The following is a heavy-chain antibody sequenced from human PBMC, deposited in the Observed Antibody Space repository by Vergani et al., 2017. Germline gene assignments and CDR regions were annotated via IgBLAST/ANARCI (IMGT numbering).Heavy chain of an antibody. CDR2: ISSSSSYI. CDR1: GFTFSSYS. V-gene: IGHV3-21*01. CDR3: AGSGFDYYGSGSYYNWDY. Sequence: EVQLVESGGGLVKRGGSLRLSCAASGFTFSSYSMNWVRQAPGKGLEWVSSISSSSSYIHYSDSLKGRFTISRDNAKSSLYLQMNSLRAEDTAVYYCAGSGFDYYGSGSYYNWDYWGQGTLVTVSS. J-gene: IGHJ4*02. D-gene: IGHD3-10*01.